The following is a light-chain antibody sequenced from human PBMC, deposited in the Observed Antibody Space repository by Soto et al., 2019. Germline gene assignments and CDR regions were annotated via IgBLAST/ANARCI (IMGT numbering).Light chain of an antibody. V-gene: IGLV2-14*01. J-gene: IGLJ3*02. CDR2: DVS. CDR3: ISYTSSSTWV. Sequence: QSALTQPASVSGSPGQSITISCTGTSSDVGGYNYVSWYQQHPGKAPKLIIYDVSDRPSGVSNRFSGAKSGNTASLTISGLQAEDGADYYCISYTSSSTWVFGGVTKLTFL. CDR1: SSDVGGYNY.